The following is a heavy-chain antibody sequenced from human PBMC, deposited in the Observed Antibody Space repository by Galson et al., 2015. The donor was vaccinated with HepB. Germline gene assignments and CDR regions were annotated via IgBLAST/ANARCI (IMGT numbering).Heavy chain of an antibody. Sequence: SLRLSCAASGFSFSSNSMNWVRQAPGKGLQWVSYISSSSSTIYYADSVKGRFTISRDNAKNSLYLQMNSLRDEDTAVYYCARDRLIIPNYYYGMDVWGQGTTVTVSS. J-gene: IGHJ6*02. V-gene: IGHV3-48*02. CDR1: GFSFSSNS. D-gene: IGHD3-10*01. CDR2: ISSSSSTI. CDR3: ARDRLIIPNYYYGMDV.